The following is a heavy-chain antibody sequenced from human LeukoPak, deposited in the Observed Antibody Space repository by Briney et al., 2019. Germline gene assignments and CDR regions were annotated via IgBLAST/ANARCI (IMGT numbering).Heavy chain of an antibody. V-gene: IGHV3-48*03. CDR3: ARDSSGYFHWFDP. J-gene: IGHJ5*02. CDR1: GFTFSSYE. Sequence: GGSLRLSCAASGFTFSSYEMNWVRQAPGKGLEWVSYISSSGSTIYYADSVKGRFAISRDNAKNSLYLQMNSLRAEDTAVYYCARDSSGYFHWFDPWGQGTLVTVSS. D-gene: IGHD3-22*01. CDR2: ISSSGSTI.